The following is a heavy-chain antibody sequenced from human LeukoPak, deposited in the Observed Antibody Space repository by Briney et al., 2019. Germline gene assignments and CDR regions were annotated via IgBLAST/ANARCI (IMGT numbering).Heavy chain of an antibody. CDR1: GFTFSSYA. Sequence: GGSLRLSCAASGFTFSSYAMSWVRQAPGKGLEWVSAISGSGGSTYYADSVKGRFTISRDNSKNTLYLQMNSLRAEDTAVYYCARRRTELYYYDSSGYYVDYWGQGTLVTVSS. CDR2: ISGSGGST. CDR3: ARRRTELYYYDSSGYYVDY. D-gene: IGHD3-22*01. J-gene: IGHJ4*02. V-gene: IGHV3-23*01.